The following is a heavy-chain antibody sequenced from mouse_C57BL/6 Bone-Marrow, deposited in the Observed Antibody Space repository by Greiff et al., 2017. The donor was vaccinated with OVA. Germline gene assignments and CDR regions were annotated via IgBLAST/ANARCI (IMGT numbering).Heavy chain of an antibody. CDR3: TAPITTVVAPFAY. D-gene: IGHD1-1*01. V-gene: IGHV14-4*01. J-gene: IGHJ3*01. CDR2: IDPENGDT. CDR1: GFNIKDDY. Sequence: VHVKQSGAELVRPGASVKLSCTASGFNIKDDYMHWVKQRPEQGLEWIGWIDPENGDTEYASKFQGKATITADTSSNTAYLQLSSLTSEDTAVYYCTAPITTVVAPFAYWGQGTLVTVSA.